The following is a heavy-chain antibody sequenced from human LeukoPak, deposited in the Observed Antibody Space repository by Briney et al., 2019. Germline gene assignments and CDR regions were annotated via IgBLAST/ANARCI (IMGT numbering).Heavy chain of an antibody. Sequence: PGGSLRLSCAASGFTFDDYAMHWVRQAPGKGLEWVSGISWNSGTTGYADSVKGRFTISRDNAKNSLYLQMNSLRAEDTALYYCATSQQLWYYFDYWGQGTLVTVSS. CDR3: ATSQQLWYYFDY. J-gene: IGHJ4*02. CDR1: GFTFDDYA. D-gene: IGHD5-18*01. CDR2: ISWNSGTT. V-gene: IGHV3-9*01.